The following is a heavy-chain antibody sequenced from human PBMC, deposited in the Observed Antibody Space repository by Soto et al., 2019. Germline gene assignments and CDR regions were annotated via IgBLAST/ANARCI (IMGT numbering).Heavy chain of an antibody. CDR3: ARAYGGPHNDAFDI. D-gene: IGHD4-17*01. CDR2: INAGNGNT. Sequence: QVQLVQAGAEVKKPGASVKVSCKASGYTFTSYAMHWVRQAPGQRLAWMGWINAGNGNTKYSQKFKGRVTITRDTSASTAYMELSSLRSEDKAVYYCARAYGGPHNDAFDIWGQGTMVTVSS. CDR1: GYTFTSYA. V-gene: IGHV1-3*01. J-gene: IGHJ3*02.